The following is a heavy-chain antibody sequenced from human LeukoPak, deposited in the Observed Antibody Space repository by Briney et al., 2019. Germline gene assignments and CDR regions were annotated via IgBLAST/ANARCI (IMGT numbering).Heavy chain of an antibody. CDR2: IYSGGST. V-gene: IGHV3-66*02. J-gene: IGHJ4*02. Sequence: PGGSLRLSCAASGFTVSSNYMSWVRQAPGKGLEWVSVIYSGGSTYYADSVKGRFTISRDNSKNTLYLQMNSLRAEDTAVYYCAKEARGYSYGYFDYWGQGTLVTVSS. CDR1: GFTVSSNY. D-gene: IGHD5-18*01. CDR3: AKEARGYSYGYFDY.